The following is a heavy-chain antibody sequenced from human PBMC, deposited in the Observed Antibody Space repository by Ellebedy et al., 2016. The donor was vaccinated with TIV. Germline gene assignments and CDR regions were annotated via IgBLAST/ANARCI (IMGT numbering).Heavy chain of an antibody. CDR1: GYTFTSYY. CDR2: INPSGGST. V-gene: IGHV1-46*04. D-gene: IGHD3-10*01. CDR3: AREEPYGSGTKDYGMDV. J-gene: IGHJ6*02. Sequence: AASVKVSCKASGYTFTSYYMHWVRQAPGQGLEWMGIINPSGGSTSYAQKLQGRVTMTRDTSTSTVYMELSSLRSKDTAVYYCAREEPYGSGTKDYGMDVWGQGTTVTVSS.